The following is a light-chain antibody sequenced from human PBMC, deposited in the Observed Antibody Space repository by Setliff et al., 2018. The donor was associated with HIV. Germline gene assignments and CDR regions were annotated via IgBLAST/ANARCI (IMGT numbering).Light chain of an antibody. V-gene: IGLV2-14*01. CDR1: SSDVGGYNY. CDR2: EVS. Sequence: SALTQPASVSGSPGQSITISCTGTSSDVGGYNYVSWFQQHPGKAPKLLIYEVSNRPSGVSYRFSGSKSGNTASLTISGLQAEDEAHYYCSSFTNTYALDVFGTGTKV. J-gene: IGLJ1*01. CDR3: SSFTNTYALDV.